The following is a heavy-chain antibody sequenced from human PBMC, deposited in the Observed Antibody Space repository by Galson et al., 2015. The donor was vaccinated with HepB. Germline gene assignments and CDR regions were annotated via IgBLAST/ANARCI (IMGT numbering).Heavy chain of an antibody. D-gene: IGHD6-13*01. CDR1: GFTFSSYA. J-gene: IGHJ4*02. Sequence: SLRLSCAASGFTFSSYAMHWVRQAPGKGLEWVAVISYDGSNKYYADSVKGRFTISRDNSKNTLYLQMNSLRAEDTAVYYCARDFLASSSWSTGIDYWGQGTLVTVSS. CDR2: ISYDGSNK. V-gene: IGHV3-30*04. CDR3: ARDFLASSSWSTGIDY.